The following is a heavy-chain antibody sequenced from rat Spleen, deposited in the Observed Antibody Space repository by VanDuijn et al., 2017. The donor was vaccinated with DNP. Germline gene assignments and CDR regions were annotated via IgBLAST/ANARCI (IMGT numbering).Heavy chain of an antibody. CDR2: ISYSGST. D-gene: IGHD1-6*01. Sequence: EVQLQESGPGLVKPSQSLSLTCSVTGYSITSNYWAWIRKFPGNKMEYIGHISYSGSTNYNPSLKSRISITRDTSKNQFFLQLNSVTTEDTATYYCARSGYNTDYYHLGAYWGQGTLVTVSS. V-gene: IGHV3-1*01. J-gene: IGHJ3*01. CDR3: ARSGYNTDYYHLGAY. CDR1: GYSITSNY.